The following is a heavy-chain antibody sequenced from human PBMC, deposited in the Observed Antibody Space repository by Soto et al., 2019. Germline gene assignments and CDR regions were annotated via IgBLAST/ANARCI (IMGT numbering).Heavy chain of an antibody. CDR2: IYSNGDT. CDR1: GFSVGSNY. Sequence: EVQLVETGGGLIQPGGSLRLSCAASGFSVGSNYMTWVRQSPGKGLEWVSLIYSNGDTDYADSVKGRFSISRDNFKNTLYLQMNNLRAEDTAVYHCARKSDSSPVPEADGVWGRCTLVTVSS. J-gene: IGHJ1*01. CDR3: ARKSDSSPVPEADGV. D-gene: IGHD2-8*01. V-gene: IGHV3-53*02.